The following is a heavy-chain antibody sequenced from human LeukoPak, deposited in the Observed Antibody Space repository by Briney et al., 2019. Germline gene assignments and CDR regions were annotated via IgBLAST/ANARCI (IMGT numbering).Heavy chain of an antibody. D-gene: IGHD2-8*01. J-gene: IGHJ3*02. CDR1: GYTFTNYH. CDR2: VKPKSGDS. Sequence: SVKVSCKASGYTFTNYHMHWVRQAPGQGLEWLGLVKPKSGDSDFVQKFRGRVTVTTDVSTTTIHMELSNLRSDDTAVYYCARDRGVPGPGNALDIWGQGTMVTVSS. CDR3: ARDRGVPGPGNALDI. V-gene: IGHV1-2*06.